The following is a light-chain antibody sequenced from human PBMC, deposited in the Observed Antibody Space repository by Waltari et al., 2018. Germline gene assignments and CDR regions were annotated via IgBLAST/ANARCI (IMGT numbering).Light chain of an antibody. V-gene: IGKV4-1*01. J-gene: IGKJ1*01. CDR2: WAS. CDR1: QSVLYISNTKYY. Sequence: DIVVTQSPDSLPLSVVERATIKCKSIQSVLYISNTKYYLSWYQQKSGQSPSLLIYWASTREAGVPDRFSGSGSGTDFTLTINGLQPEDAAVYFCHQYYLTPWTFGQGTKLEIK. CDR3: HQYYLTPWT.